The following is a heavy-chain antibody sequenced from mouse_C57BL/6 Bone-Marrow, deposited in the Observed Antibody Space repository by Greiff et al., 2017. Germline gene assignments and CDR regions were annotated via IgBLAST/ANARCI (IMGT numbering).Heavy chain of an antibody. Sequence: QVQLQQPGTELVKPGASVKLSCKASGYTFTSYWMHWVKQRPGQGLEWIGNINPSNGGTNYNAKFKSKATLTVDKSSSTAYMQLSSLTSEDSAVYYCARARYGSDYAMDYWGQGTSVTVSS. J-gene: IGHJ4*01. CDR1: GYTFTSYW. CDR3: ARARYGSDYAMDY. D-gene: IGHD1-1*01. V-gene: IGHV1-53*01. CDR2: INPSNGGT.